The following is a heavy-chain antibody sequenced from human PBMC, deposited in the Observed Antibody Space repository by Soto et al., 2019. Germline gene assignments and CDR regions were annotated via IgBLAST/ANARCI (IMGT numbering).Heavy chain of an antibody. D-gene: IGHD1-26*01. CDR1: GYTFTTSG. CDR2: ISPYNGDT. J-gene: IGHJ6*02. CDR3: ARQGSWTYYYYGLDV. Sequence: QVQLVQSGPEVRKPGASVKVSCEAYGYTFTTSGISWVRQVPGQGLEWMGWISPYNGDTNSAQNFQGRVLMTADTSTGTAYMELMSLKSDYTAVYYCARQGSWTYYYYGLDVWGQGTTVTVSS. V-gene: IGHV1-18*01.